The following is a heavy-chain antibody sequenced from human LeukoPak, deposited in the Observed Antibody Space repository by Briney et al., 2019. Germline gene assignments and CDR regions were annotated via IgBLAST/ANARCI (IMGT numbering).Heavy chain of an antibody. J-gene: IGHJ4*02. CDR3: ARESGLHYGGNSITGY. V-gene: IGHV3-20*04. D-gene: IGHD4-23*01. CDR2: INWNGGST. CDR1: GFTFDDYG. Sequence: GGSLRLSCAASGFTFDDYGMSWVRQAPGKGLEWVSGINWNGGSTGYADSVKGRFTISRDNAKNSLYPQMNSLRAEDTALYYCARESGLHYGGNSITGYWGQGTLVTVSS.